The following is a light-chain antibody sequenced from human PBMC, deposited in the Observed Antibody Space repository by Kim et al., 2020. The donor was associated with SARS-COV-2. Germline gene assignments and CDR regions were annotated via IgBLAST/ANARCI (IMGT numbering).Light chain of an antibody. Sequence: SPGEKATLSCRASQSLTTTYVGWYQQKPGQAPRLLIYSASSRATGIPDRFSGSGSVTDFTLTISRLEPEDFAVYYCQHYDSSLFTFGQGTRLEIK. J-gene: IGKJ5*01. CDR3: QHYDSSLFT. CDR1: QSLTTTY. V-gene: IGKV3-20*01. CDR2: SAS.